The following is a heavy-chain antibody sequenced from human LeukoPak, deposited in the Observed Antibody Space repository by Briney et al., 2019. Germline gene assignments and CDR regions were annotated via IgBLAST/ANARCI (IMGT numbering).Heavy chain of an antibody. J-gene: IGHJ5*02. CDR2: INPSRGST. Sequence: ASVKVSCTASGYTFTSYYMHWVRQAPGQGLEWMGIINPSRGSTSQAQTFQGRVTMTRDMSTSTVSMELSSLRSEDTAVYYCARDGGDGYKANWFDTWGQGTLVTVSS. CDR1: GYTFTSYY. D-gene: IGHD5-24*01. V-gene: IGHV1-46*01. CDR3: ARDGGDGYKANWFDT.